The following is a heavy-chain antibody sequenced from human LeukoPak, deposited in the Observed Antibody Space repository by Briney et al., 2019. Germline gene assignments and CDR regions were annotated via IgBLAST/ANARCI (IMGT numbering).Heavy chain of an antibody. Sequence: PSETLSLTCTVSGGSISSYYWSWIRQPPGKGLEWIGYIYYSGSTNYNPSLKSRVTISGDTSKNQFSLKLSSVTAADTVVYYCARDKGLAAAGHWYFDLWGRGTLVTVSS. J-gene: IGHJ2*01. D-gene: IGHD6-13*01. V-gene: IGHV4-59*01. CDR3: ARDKGLAAAGHWYFDL. CDR1: GGSISSYY. CDR2: IYYSGST.